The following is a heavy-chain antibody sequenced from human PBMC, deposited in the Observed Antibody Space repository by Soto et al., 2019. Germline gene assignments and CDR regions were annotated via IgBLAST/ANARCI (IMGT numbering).Heavy chain of an antibody. CDR2: ISYDGSNK. V-gene: IGHV3-30-3*01. Sequence: GVSQSLSCAASGFPFRSYAMHWIRQAPGKGLEWVAVISYDGSNKYYADSVKGRFTISRDNSKNTLYLQMNSLRAEDTAVYYCARDTAVAGEIDYGMDGWGQGTTVTVS. CDR3: ARDTAVAGEIDYGMDG. CDR1: GFPFRSYA. J-gene: IGHJ6*02. D-gene: IGHD6-19*01.